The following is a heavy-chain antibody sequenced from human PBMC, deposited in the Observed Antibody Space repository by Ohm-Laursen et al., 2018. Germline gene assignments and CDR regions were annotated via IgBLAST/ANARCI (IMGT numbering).Heavy chain of an antibody. CDR1: GGSISSYY. CDR3: ARGAAPNY. CDR2: IYYSGST. D-gene: IGHD6-6*01. V-gene: IGHV4-59*07. Sequence: SDTLSLTCTVSGGSISSYYWSWIRQPPGKGLEWIGYIYYSGSTNYKPSLKSRVTISVDSSKNQFSLNLTSVTAADTAVYYCARGAAPNYWGQGTLVTVSS. J-gene: IGHJ4*02.